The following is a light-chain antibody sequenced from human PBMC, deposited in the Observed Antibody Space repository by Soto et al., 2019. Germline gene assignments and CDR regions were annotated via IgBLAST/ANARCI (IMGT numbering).Light chain of an antibody. Sequence: DIQMTQSPSSLSASVGDRVTITCRASQGISNYLAWYQQKPGKVPKLLIYAASTLQSGVPSRFSGSGSGTEFTLTISGLQSEDVATYYCQKHNSAVWTFGRGTQVDIK. V-gene: IGKV1-27*01. CDR2: AAS. CDR3: QKHNSAVWT. CDR1: QGISNY. J-gene: IGKJ1*01.